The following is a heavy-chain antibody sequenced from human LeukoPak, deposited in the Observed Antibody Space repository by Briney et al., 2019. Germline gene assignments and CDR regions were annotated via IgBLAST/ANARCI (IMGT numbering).Heavy chain of an antibody. D-gene: IGHD5-24*01. CDR1: GFTVSDYS. V-gene: IGHV3-11*06. CDR2: IGIDSGNT. Sequence: GGCLRLSCATSGFTVSDYSMSWVRHAPGKGLEWISYIGIDSGNTNYADSVKGRFTISGDKAKNSLYLQMNSLRGEDTAVYYCARDYKYAFDNWGQGTLVTVSS. J-gene: IGHJ4*02. CDR3: ARDYKYAFDN.